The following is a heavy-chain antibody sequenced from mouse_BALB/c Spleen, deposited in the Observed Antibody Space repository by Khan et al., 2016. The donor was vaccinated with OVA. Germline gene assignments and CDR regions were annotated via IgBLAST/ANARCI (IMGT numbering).Heavy chain of an antibody. Sequence: QVQLKQSGAELARPGASVKLSCKASGYTFTDYYINWMRQRTGQGLAWIGEISPGGDNTYYNEKFKGKATLTADKSSSTAYMQLSSLTSEDSAVYFCAREWAAWFPYWGQGTLVTVSA. V-gene: IGHV1-77*01. CDR2: ISPGGDNT. J-gene: IGHJ3*01. CDR3: AREWAAWFPY. CDR1: GYTFTDYY.